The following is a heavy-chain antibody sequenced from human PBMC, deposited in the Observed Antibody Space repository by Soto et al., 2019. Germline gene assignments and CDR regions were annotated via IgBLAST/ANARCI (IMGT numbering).Heavy chain of an antibody. J-gene: IGHJ6*02. CDR2: VSHDGSNK. V-gene: IGHV3-30*18. CDR1: GFTFSSYA. D-gene: IGHD6-19*01. CDR3: AKLYNSGWLRGGMDV. Sequence: QVQLVESGGGVVQPGRSLRLSCATSGFTFSSYAIHWVCQAPGKGLEWAAAVSHDGSNKFYADSVKGRFTISRDNTKNTLYLQMNSLRAEDTAVYYCAKLYNSGWLRGGMDVWGQGTTVTVSS.